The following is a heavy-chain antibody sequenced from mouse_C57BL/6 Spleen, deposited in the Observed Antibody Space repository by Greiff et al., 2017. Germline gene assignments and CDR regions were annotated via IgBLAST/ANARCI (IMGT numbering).Heavy chain of an antibody. Sequence: EVQLVESGPGLVKPSQSLSLTCSVTGYSITSGYYWNWIRQFPGNKLEWMGYISYDGSNNYNPSLKNRITITRDTSKNQFFLKLNSVTTEDTATYYCARNYGPAWFAYWGQGTLVTVSA. CDR1: GYSITSGYY. D-gene: IGHD1-2*01. J-gene: IGHJ3*01. V-gene: IGHV3-6*01. CDR2: ISYDGSN. CDR3: ARNYGPAWFAY.